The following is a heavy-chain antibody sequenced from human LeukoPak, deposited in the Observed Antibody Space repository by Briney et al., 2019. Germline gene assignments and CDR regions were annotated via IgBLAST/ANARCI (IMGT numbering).Heavy chain of an antibody. CDR3: AKHAVAGPSRYSFDY. V-gene: IGHV3-74*01. J-gene: IGHJ4*02. CDR1: GFTFSSHW. D-gene: IGHD6-19*01. Sequence: GGSLRLSCAASGFTFSSHWMHWVRQAPGKGLVWVSRINTDGSSTSYADSVKGRFTISRDNAKNTLYLQMNSLRAEDTAVYYCAKHAVAGPSRYSFDYWGQGTLVTVSS. CDR2: INTDGSST.